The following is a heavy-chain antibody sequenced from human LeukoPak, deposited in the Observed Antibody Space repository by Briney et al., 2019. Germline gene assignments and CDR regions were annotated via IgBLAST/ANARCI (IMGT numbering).Heavy chain of an antibody. CDR3: ARDAELAAFDP. Sequence: GGSLRLSRAASGFTFSSYWMSWVRQAPGKGLEWVANIKQDGSEKYYVDSVKGRFTISRDNAKNSLYLQMNSLRAEDTAVYYCARDAELAAFDPWGQGTLVTVSS. CDR1: GFTFSSYW. J-gene: IGHJ5*02. CDR2: IKQDGSEK. D-gene: IGHD6-6*01. V-gene: IGHV3-7*01.